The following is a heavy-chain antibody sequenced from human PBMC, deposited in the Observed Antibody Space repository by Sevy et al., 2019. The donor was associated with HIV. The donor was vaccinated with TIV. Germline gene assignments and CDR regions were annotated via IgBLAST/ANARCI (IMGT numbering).Heavy chain of an antibody. J-gene: IGHJ6*02. CDR1: GYSFSDYW. D-gene: IGHD1-1*01. CDR2: IYPGDSDT. CDR3: ARGARGTLPSYYYYTMDV. V-gene: IGHV5-51*01. Sequence: GESLKISCKGSGYSFSDYWVGWVRQMPGKGLEWMGIIYPGDSDTTYSPAFQGQVTISADKSISTAYRQWSSLKASDTAIYYCARGARGTLPSYYYYTMDVWGQGTTVTVSS.